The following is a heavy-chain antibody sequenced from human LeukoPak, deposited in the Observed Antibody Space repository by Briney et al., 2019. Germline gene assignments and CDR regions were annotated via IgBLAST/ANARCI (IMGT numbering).Heavy chain of an antibody. V-gene: IGHV4-59*08. CDR1: GGCISSYY. Sequence: SETLSLTCTVSGGCISSYYWSWIRQPPGKGLELIGYIYYSGSTNYNPSLKSRVTISVDTSKNQFSLKLSSVTAADTAVYYCARHSGGYYDSSGYYSAPYYFDYWGQGTLVTVSS. CDR2: IYYSGST. CDR3: ARHSGGYYDSSGYYSAPYYFDY. D-gene: IGHD3-22*01. J-gene: IGHJ4*02.